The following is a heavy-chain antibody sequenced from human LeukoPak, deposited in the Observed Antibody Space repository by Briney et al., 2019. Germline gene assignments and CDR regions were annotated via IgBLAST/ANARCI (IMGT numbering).Heavy chain of an antibody. J-gene: IGHJ4*02. Sequence: SQTLSLTCAISGDSVSKNSAVWNWIRQSPSRGLEWLGRTYYRSKWYNDYGASVKSRITVNPDTSKNQFSLQLNSATPEDTAVYYCVRSQYWRFDDWGQGTLVTVSS. D-gene: IGHD2-8*02. V-gene: IGHV6-1*01. CDR1: GDSVSKNSAV. CDR2: TYYRSKWYN. CDR3: VRSQYWRFDD.